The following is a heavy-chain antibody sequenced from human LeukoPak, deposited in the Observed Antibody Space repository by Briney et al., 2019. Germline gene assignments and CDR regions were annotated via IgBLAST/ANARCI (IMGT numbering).Heavy chain of an antibody. J-gene: IGHJ3*02. CDR1: GGSISSYY. Sequence: SETLSLTCTVSGGSISSYYWSWIRQPAGKGLEWIGRIYTSGSTNYNPPLKSRVTMSVDTSKNQFSLKPTSVTAADTAVYYCARDHYYYASGSYAFDIWGQGTMVTVSS. V-gene: IGHV4-4*07. CDR2: IYTSGST. D-gene: IGHD3-10*01. CDR3: ARDHYYYASGSYAFDI.